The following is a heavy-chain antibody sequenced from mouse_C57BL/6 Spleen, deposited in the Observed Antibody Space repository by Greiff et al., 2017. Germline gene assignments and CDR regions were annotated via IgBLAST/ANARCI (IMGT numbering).Heavy chain of an antibody. CDR1: GFTFSSYA. J-gene: IGHJ2*01. CDR3: ARYCYGSSYGY. CDR2: ISDGGSYT. V-gene: IGHV5-4*01. Sequence: DVHLVESGGGLVKPGGSLKLSCAASGFTFSSYAMSWVRQTPEKRLEWVATISDGGSYTYYPDNVKGRFTISRDNAKNNLYLQMSHLKSEDTAMYYCARYCYGSSYGYWGQGTTLTVSS. D-gene: IGHD1-1*01.